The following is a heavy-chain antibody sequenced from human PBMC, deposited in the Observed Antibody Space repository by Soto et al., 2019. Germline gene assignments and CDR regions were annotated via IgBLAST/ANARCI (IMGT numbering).Heavy chain of an antibody. CDR2: INGDGSTT. Sequence: EVQLVESGGALVQPGGSLRLSCAASGFTFSSYWMHWVRQAPGKGLVWVSRINGDGSTTTYADSVKGRFIISRDNAKKTMYLQLNSLTAADTAVYYCATPRYDGSGTPFDHWGQGTLVTVSS. J-gene: IGHJ4*02. D-gene: IGHD3-22*01. V-gene: IGHV3-74*01. CDR3: ATPRYDGSGTPFDH. CDR1: GFTFSSYW.